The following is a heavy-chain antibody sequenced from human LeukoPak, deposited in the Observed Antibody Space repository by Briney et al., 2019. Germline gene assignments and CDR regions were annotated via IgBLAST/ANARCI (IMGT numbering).Heavy chain of an antibody. CDR2: ITSSSSYI. V-gene: IGHV3-21*01. D-gene: IGHD5-18*01. Sequence: PGGSLRLSCAASGFTFSRYTMNWVRQAPGKGLEWVSSITSSSSYIYYADSVKGRFTISRDNAKNSLCLQMNSLRAEDTAVYYCTRDGDTTMVGGYYYYMDVWGKGTTVTVSS. CDR1: GFTFSRYT. CDR3: TRDGDTTMVGGYYYYMDV. J-gene: IGHJ6*03.